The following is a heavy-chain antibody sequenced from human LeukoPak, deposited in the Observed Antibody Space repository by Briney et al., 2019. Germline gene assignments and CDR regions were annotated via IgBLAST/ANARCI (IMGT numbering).Heavy chain of an antibody. Sequence: GGSLRLSCVASGFTFSSYGMHWVRQAPGKGLEWVAFIRYDGINKYYADSVKGRFTISRDNSKNTLYLQMNSLRAEDTAVYYCAKGKRGYSYGFDPWGQGTLVTVSS. J-gene: IGHJ5*02. CDR3: AKGKRGYSYGFDP. CDR2: IRYDGINK. V-gene: IGHV3-30*02. CDR1: GFTFSSYG. D-gene: IGHD5-18*01.